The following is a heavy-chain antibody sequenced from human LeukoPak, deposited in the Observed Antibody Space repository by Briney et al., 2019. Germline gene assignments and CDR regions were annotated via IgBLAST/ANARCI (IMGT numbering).Heavy chain of an antibody. CDR2: ISGGSSGST. Sequence: PGGSLRLSCAASGFTFYDYGMSWVRHAPGKGLEWLSVISGGSSGSTYYADSVTGRFTVSRDNSKNTVDLQMNNLRVDDTAIYYCAKDLANTPVVTNWGQGILVSVSS. D-gene: IGHD2-21*02. CDR1: GFTFYDYG. V-gene: IGHV3-23*01. CDR3: AKDLANTPVVTN. J-gene: IGHJ4*02.